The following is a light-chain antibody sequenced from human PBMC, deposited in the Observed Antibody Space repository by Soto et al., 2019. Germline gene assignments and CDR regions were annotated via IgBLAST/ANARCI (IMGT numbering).Light chain of an antibody. Sequence: VMTQSPATLSVSPGERATLSCRASQSVSSNLAWYQQKPGQAPRLLIYGASTRATSIPARFSGSGSGTEFSVTISSLQSEDSAVYYCQQYNNWPFTFGPGTKVDIK. CDR3: QQYNNWPFT. V-gene: IGKV3-15*01. CDR2: GAS. J-gene: IGKJ3*01. CDR1: QSVSSN.